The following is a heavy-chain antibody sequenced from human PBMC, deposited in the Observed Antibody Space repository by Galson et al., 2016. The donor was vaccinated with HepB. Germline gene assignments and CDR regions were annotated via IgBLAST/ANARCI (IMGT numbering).Heavy chain of an antibody. D-gene: IGHD2-2*01. CDR3: VRQGSVTSFFDS. CDR2: INPSGGST. Sequence: SVKVSCKASGYTFTSYYIHWVRQAPGQGLEWMGIINPSGGSTSYAQKLQGRIAMTRDTSTSTVYMELSSLRSEDSAVYYCVRQGSVTSFFDSWGQGAVVTVSS. J-gene: IGHJ4*02. V-gene: IGHV1-46*04. CDR1: GYTFTSYY.